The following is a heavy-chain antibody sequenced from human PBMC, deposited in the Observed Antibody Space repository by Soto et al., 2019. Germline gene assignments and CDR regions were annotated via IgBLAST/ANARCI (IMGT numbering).Heavy chain of an antibody. D-gene: IGHD6-19*01. V-gene: IGHV3-30-3*01. J-gene: IGHJ5*02. CDR2: ISYDGSNK. Sequence: GGSLRLSCAASGFTFSSYAMHWVRQAPGKGLEWVAVISYDGSNKYYADSVKGRFTISRDNSKNTLYLQMNSLRAEDTAVYYCARDSLMYSSGQNWFDPWGQGTLVTVSS. CDR1: GFTFSSYA. CDR3: ARDSLMYSSGQNWFDP.